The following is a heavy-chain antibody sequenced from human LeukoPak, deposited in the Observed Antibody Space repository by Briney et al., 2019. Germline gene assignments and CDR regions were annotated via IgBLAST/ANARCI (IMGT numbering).Heavy chain of an antibody. Sequence: PGGSLRLSCAASGFTFSRYWMSWVRQAPGKGLEWVANIHQDGSETYYVDSVKGRFTISRDNAKNSLYLQMNSLRAEDTAVYYCATDLTMVRGADNWFDPWGQGTLVTVSS. CDR2: IHQDGSET. CDR1: GFTFSRYW. J-gene: IGHJ5*02. D-gene: IGHD3-10*01. V-gene: IGHV3-7*03. CDR3: ATDLTMVRGADNWFDP.